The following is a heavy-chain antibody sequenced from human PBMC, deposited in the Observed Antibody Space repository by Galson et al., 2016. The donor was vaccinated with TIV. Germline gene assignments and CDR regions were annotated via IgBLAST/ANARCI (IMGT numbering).Heavy chain of an antibody. Sequence: GGGLVQPGRSLRLSCTGSGFMFGDYGMSWVRQAPGKGLEWVGLIRNKVYGGTTEYAASVKGRFTISRDDSKSIAYLQMDRLKTEDTAVYYCSRTYLMDVIIIPKYFDYWGQGTLLTVSS. D-gene: IGHD3-10*01. CDR2: IRNKVYGGTT. CDR1: GFMFGDYG. CDR3: SRTYLMDVIIIPKYFDY. V-gene: IGHV3-49*04. J-gene: IGHJ4*02.